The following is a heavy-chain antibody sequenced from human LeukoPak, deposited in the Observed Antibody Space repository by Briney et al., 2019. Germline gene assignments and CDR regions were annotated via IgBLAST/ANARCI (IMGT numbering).Heavy chain of an antibody. J-gene: IGHJ4*02. CDR3: ARGRYTGYDSGFFDY. CDR2: ISYDGTNT. CDR1: GFTFSSYA. Sequence: PGGSLRLSCAASGFTFSSYAMHRVRQAPGKGLEWVAAISYDGTNTYHTDSAKGRFTISRDNSKNTLYLQMNSLRAEDTAVYSCARGRYTGYDSGFFDYWGQGILVTVSS. V-gene: IGHV3-30*04. D-gene: IGHD5-12*01.